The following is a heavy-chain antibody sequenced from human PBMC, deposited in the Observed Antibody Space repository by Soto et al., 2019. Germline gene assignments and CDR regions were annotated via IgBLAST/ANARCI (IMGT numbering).Heavy chain of an antibody. V-gene: IGHV3-23*01. CDR3: AGGSNSVY. CDR2: IGANGDSI. CDR1: GFTFNSYA. Sequence: GSLRLSCAASGFTFNSYAMSWVRQAPGKGLEWVSHIGANGDSIYYADSVKGRFTISRDNSKNALYLQMTGLRAEDTAVYYCAGGSNSVYWGQGTLVTVSS. D-gene: IGHD1-26*01. J-gene: IGHJ4*02.